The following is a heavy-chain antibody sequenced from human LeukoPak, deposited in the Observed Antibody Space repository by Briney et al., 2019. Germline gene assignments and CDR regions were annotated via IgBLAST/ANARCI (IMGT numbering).Heavy chain of an antibody. CDR3: ARVAGYGSGSYYGAFGI. J-gene: IGHJ3*02. D-gene: IGHD3-10*01. V-gene: IGHV1-2*02. CDR2: INPNSGGT. CDR1: GYTFTGYY. Sequence: ASVKVSCKASGYTFTGYYMHWVRQAPGQGLEWMGWINPNSGGTNYAQKFQGRVTMTRDTSISTAYMELSRLRSDDTAVYYCARVAGYGSGSYYGAFGIWGQGTMVAVSS.